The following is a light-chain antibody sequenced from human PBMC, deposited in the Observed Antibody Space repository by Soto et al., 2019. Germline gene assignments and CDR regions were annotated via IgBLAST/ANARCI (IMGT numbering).Light chain of an antibody. V-gene: IGLV4-69*01. CDR3: QTWGTGIVV. CDR2: LNSDGTY. CDR1: SGHSSNN. J-gene: IGLJ2*01. Sequence: QPVLTQSPSASASLGASVKLTCSLSSGHSSNNIAWHQQQPEKGPRYLMNLNSDGTYSKGDGIPDRFSASSSGAERYLTIARLQSEDEADYCCQTWGTGIVVFGGGTKLTVL.